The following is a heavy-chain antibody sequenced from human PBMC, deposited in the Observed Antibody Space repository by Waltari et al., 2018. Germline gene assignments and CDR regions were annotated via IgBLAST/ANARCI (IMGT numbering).Heavy chain of an antibody. D-gene: IGHD5-18*01. CDR2: ISWNSGSI. Sequence: EVQLVESGGGLVQPGRSLRLSCAASGFTFDDYAMHWVRQAPGKGLEWVSGISWNSGSIGYADSWKGRFTISRDNAKNSLYLQMNSLRAEDTALYYCAKAGYSYGYGPSYYYYMDVWGKGTTVTVSS. CDR3: AKAGYSYGYGPSYYYYMDV. V-gene: IGHV3-9*01. CDR1: GFTFDDYA. J-gene: IGHJ6*03.